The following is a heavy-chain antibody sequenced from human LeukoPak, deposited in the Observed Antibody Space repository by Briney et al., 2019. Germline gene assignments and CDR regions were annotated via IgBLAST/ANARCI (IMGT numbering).Heavy chain of an antibody. CDR2: ISGSDSTI. Sequence: GGSLRLSCAASGFTFSDYCMSWIRQAPGKGLEWISYISGSDSTIYYADSVKGRFTISRDNAKNSLYLQMNSLRAEDTAVYYCARLNRPRGIDYWGQGTLVTVSS. D-gene: IGHD1-14*01. CDR1: GFTFSDYC. J-gene: IGHJ4*02. CDR3: ARLNRPRGIDY. V-gene: IGHV3-11*04.